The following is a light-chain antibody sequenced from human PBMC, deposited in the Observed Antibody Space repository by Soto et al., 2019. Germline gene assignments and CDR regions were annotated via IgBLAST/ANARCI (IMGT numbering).Light chain of an antibody. Sequence: ENVLTQSPGTLSLSPGDRASLSCRASQSVSNNYVAWHQQRPGQAPRLLIFGASNRATGVPDRFTGSASGTDFTLTISRLQPEDFATYYCLQDYDYPRTFGQGTKVELK. V-gene: IGKV3-20*01. CDR3: LQDYDYPRT. J-gene: IGKJ1*01. CDR1: QSVSNNY. CDR2: GAS.